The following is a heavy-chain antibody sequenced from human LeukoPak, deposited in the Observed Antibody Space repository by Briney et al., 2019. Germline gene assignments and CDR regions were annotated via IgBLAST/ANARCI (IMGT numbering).Heavy chain of an antibody. V-gene: IGHV3-53*01. Sequence: GGSLRLSCAASGFTFSSYWMSWVRQAPGKGLEWVSVIYSGGSTYYADSVKGRFTISRDNSKNTLYLQMNSLRAEDTAVYYCARERSYYDSSGYFDLRRTSWFDPWGQGTLVTVSS. D-gene: IGHD3-22*01. CDR3: ARERSYYDSSGYFDLRRTSWFDP. J-gene: IGHJ5*02. CDR2: IYSGGST. CDR1: GFTFSSYW.